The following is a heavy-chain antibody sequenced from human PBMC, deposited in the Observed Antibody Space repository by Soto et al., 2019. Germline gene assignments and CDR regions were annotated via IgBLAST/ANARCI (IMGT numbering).Heavy chain of an antibody. J-gene: IGHJ6*02. CDR3: ARVGRTDYTSGSYYYYGTDV. CDR1: GFTFSSYS. D-gene: IGHD3-10*01. V-gene: IGHV3-21*01. CDR2: ITTSSSYI. Sequence: PGGSLRLSCAASGFTFSSYSMNWVRQAPGKGLEWVSSITTSSSYIYYADSVKGRFTISRDNAQNSLYLQMNSLRAEDTAVYYCARVGRTDYTSGSYYYYGTDVWGQGTTVTVSS.